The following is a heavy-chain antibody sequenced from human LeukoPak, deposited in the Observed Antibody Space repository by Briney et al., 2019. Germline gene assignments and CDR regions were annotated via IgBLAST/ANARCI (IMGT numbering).Heavy chain of an antibody. J-gene: IGHJ5*02. D-gene: IGHD2-2*01. V-gene: IGHV3-23*01. CDR2: ISGSGGST. CDR1: GFTFSSYA. Sequence: TGGSLRLSCAASGFTFSSYAMSWVRQAPGKGLEWVSAISGSGGSTYYADSVKGRFTISRDNPKNTLYLQMNSLRAEDTAVYYCAKGPPNVVVPAAMVGSDWFDPWGQGTLVTVSS. CDR3: AKGPPNVVVPAAMVGSDWFDP.